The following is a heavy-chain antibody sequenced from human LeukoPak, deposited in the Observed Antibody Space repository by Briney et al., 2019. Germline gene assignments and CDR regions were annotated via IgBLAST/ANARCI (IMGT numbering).Heavy chain of an antibody. CDR1: GFTFSSYA. V-gene: IGHV3-23*01. J-gene: IGHJ4*02. D-gene: IGHD2-15*01. CDR3: ARARGSYPWYFDS. Sequence: PGGSLRLSCAASGFTFSSYAMSWVRQAPGKGLEWVSAISGSGAGTYYADSVKGRFTISRDNSKNTLYLQMNSLRAEDTALYYCARARGSYPWYFDSWGQGTLVTVSS. CDR2: ISGSGAGT.